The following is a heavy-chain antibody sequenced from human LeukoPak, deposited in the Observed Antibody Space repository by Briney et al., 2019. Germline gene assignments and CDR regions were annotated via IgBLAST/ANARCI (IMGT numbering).Heavy chain of an antibody. J-gene: IGHJ4*02. Sequence: SETLSLICTVSGGSISSYYWSWIRQPPGKGLEWIGYIYYSGSTNYNPSLKSRVTISVDTSKNQFSLKLSSVTAADTAVYYCARGAYSSSTPRYWGQGALVTVSS. CDR1: GGSISSYY. V-gene: IGHV4-59*01. CDR2: IYYSGST. CDR3: ARGAYSSSTPRY. D-gene: IGHD6-6*01.